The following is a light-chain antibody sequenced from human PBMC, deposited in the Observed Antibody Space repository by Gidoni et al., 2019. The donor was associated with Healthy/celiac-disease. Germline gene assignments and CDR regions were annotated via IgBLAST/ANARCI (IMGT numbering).Light chain of an antibody. CDR2: AAS. V-gene: IGKV1-39*01. J-gene: IGKJ2*01. Sequence: DIQMPKAPSSLSASVGDRVTITCRASQSISSYLNWYQQKPGKAPKLLISAASSLQSGVPSRFSGSGSGTDFTLTISSLQPEDFATYYCQQSYSTPRTFGQGPKLEIK. CDR1: QSISSY. CDR3: QQSYSTPRT.